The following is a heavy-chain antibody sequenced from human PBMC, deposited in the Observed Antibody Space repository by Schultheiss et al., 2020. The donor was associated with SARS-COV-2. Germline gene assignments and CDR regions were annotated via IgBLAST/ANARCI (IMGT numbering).Heavy chain of an antibody. D-gene: IGHD3-3*01. J-gene: IGHJ4*02. V-gene: IGHV3-30*03. CDR2: ISYDGSNK. CDR3: AREGITIFGVVIAFDY. CDR1: GFTVSSNY. Sequence: GESLKISCAASGFTVSSNYMSWVRQAPGKGLEWVAVISYDGSNKYYADSVKGRFIISRDNSKNTLYLQMNSLRAEDTAVYYCAREGITIFGVVIAFDYWGQGTLVTVS.